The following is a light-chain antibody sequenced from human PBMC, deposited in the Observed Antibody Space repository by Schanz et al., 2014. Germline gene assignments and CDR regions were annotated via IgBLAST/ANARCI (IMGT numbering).Light chain of an antibody. CDR2: GVS. CDR1: QSVSNNY. Sequence: EIVLTQSPGTLSLSPGERATLSCRASQSVSNNYLAWYQQKPGQAPRLLIYGVSSRATGISDRFSGSGSGTDFTLTINRLETEDFAVYYCQQCSSSPWTFGRGTKVE. CDR3: QQCSSSPWT. V-gene: IGKV3-20*01. J-gene: IGKJ1*01.